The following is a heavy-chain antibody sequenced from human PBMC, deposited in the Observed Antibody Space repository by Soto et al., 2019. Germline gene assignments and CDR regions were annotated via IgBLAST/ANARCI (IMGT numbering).Heavy chain of an antibody. Sequence: QVQLVESGGGVVQPGTSLRLSCEASGFTFSRYGMHWVRQAPGKGLEWVAVIWYDGSNKYYADSVKGRFTMSRDNSKKSASLQLNSLRAEYTAVYFCARDERQTSDSWGQGTLVSGSS. J-gene: IGHJ4*02. CDR2: IWYDGSNK. CDR3: ARDERQTSDS. V-gene: IGHV3-33*01. CDR1: GFTFSRYG.